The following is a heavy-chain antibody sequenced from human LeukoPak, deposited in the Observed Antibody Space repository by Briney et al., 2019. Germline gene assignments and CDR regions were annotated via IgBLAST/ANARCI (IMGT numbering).Heavy chain of an antibody. CDR1: GFAFSSYG. D-gene: IGHD1-7*01. CDR3: AGGGELELPY. Sequence: PGRSLRLSCAASGFAFSSYGMHWVRQAPGKGLEWVAVIWYDGSNKYYADSVKGRFTISRDNSKNTLYLQMNSLRAEDTAVYYCAGGGELELPYWGQGTLVTVSS. V-gene: IGHV3-33*01. J-gene: IGHJ4*02. CDR2: IWYDGSNK.